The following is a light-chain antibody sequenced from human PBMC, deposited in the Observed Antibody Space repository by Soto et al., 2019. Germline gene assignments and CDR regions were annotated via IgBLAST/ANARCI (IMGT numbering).Light chain of an antibody. CDR1: QSVFTDS. Sequence: IVLTQSPGTLSLSPGERATLSCRSRQSVFTDSLAWYQQKPGRAPRLLIYASSTRATGIPDRFSGSVSGPDFTLTISRVEPEDSAVYYCEQYGMSPWTLGPGPKVEI. J-gene: IGKJ1*01. CDR2: ASS. CDR3: EQYGMSPWT. V-gene: IGKV3-20*01.